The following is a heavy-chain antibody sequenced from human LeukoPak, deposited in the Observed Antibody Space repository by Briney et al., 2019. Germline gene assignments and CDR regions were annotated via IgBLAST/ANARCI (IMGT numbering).Heavy chain of an antibody. J-gene: IGHJ4*02. CDR2: IYYSGST. V-gene: IGHV4-59*01. D-gene: IGHD3-22*01. CDR3: ARADSSGYAFDY. CDR1: GGSISSYY. Sequence: SETLSLTCTVSGGSISSYYWSWIRQPPGKGLEWIGYIYYSGSTNYNPFLKSRVTISVDTSKNQFSLKLSSVTAADTAVYYCARADSSGYAFDYWGQGTLVTVSS.